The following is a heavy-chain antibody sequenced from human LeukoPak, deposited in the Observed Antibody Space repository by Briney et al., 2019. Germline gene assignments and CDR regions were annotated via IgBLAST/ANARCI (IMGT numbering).Heavy chain of an antibody. D-gene: IGHD3-3*01. Sequence: SETLSLTCTVSGGSISSYYWSWIRQPPGKGLEWIGYTYYSGSTNYNPSLKSRVTISVDTSKNQFSLKLSSVTAADTAVYYCARGDYDFWSGYYTGIDYWGQGTLVTVSS. J-gene: IGHJ4*02. V-gene: IGHV4-59*01. CDR2: TYYSGST. CDR3: ARGDYDFWSGYYTGIDY. CDR1: GGSISSYY.